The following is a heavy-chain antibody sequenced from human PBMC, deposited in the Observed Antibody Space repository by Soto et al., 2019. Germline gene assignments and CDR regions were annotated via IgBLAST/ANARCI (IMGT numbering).Heavy chain of an antibody. CDR3: AKDRCSSTSCYRYYFDY. CDR1: GLTFNNAW. CDR2: IRSKSDGGTT. Sequence: PGGSLRLSCVASGLTFNNAWMNWVRQAPGKGLEWVGRIRSKSDGGTTDYAAPVKGRFTISRDDSKNMVDLQMSSLKTEDTAVYYCAKDRCSSTSCYRYYFDYWGQGTLVTVSS. D-gene: IGHD2-2*02. J-gene: IGHJ4*02. V-gene: IGHV3-15*01.